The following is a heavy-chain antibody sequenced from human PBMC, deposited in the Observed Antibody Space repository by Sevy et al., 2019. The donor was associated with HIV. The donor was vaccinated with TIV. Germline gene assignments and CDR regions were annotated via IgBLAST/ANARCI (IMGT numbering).Heavy chain of an antibody. D-gene: IGHD5-12*01. CDR1: GGSISAYY. Sequence: LSLTCTVSGGSISAYYWSWIRQPPGKGLEYLGYIYYTGSTNYNPSLKSRVTISVDTSKNQFSLKLSSVTAADTAVYYCARAPPVRSGDDSLNWFDPWGQGTLVTVSS. J-gene: IGHJ5*02. CDR2: IYYTGST. V-gene: IGHV4-59*01. CDR3: ARAPPVRSGDDSLNWFDP.